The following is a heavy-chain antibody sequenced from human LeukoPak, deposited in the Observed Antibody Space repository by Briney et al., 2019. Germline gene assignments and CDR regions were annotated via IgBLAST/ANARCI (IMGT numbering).Heavy chain of an antibody. D-gene: IGHD6-6*01. CDR3: AKGSKYSSSSYIDY. Sequence: GGSLRLSCAASGFTFSSYAMSWVRQAPGKGLEWVSAISGSGGSTYYADSVKGRFTISRDNSKNTLYLQMSSLRAEDTAVYYCAKGSKYSSSSYIDYWGQGTLVTVSS. J-gene: IGHJ4*02. CDR2: ISGSGGST. CDR1: GFTFSSYA. V-gene: IGHV3-23*01.